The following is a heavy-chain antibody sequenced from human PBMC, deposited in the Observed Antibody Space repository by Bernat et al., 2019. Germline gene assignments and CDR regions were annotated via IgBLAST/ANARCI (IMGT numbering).Heavy chain of an antibody. D-gene: IGHD6-19*01. CDR1: GFTFSSCS. V-gene: IGHV3-48*01. CDR2: ISSSSSTI. Sequence: EVQLVESGGGLVQPGGSLRLSCAASGFTFSSCSMNWVRQAPGKGLEWVSYISSSSSTIYYADSVKGRFTISRDNAKNSLYLQMNSLRAEDTAVYYCARDRSQRYSSGWFLVFQHWGQGTLVTVSS. CDR3: ARDRSQRYSSGWFLVFQH. J-gene: IGHJ1*01.